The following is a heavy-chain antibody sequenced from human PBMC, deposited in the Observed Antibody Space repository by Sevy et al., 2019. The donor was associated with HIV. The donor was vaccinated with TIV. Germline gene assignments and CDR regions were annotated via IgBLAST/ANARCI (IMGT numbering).Heavy chain of an antibody. Sequence: EGSLRLSCAASGLTFSSHAMHWVRQAPPTGLEWVAVISSAGSNKYYADSVKGRFTISRDNPKNTLYLQMNSLRPEDTAVYYCTRDAGYSIAWSPSDYWGQGTLVTVSS. J-gene: IGHJ4*02. CDR2: ISSAGSNK. D-gene: IGHD6-19*01. CDR3: TRDAGYSIAWSPSDY. V-gene: IGHV3-30-3*01. CDR1: GLTFSSHA.